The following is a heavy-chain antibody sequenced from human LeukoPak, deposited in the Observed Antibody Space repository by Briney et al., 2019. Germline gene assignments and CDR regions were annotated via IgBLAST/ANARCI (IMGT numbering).Heavy chain of an antibody. J-gene: IGHJ4*02. CDR3: AREWELTFDY. D-gene: IGHD1-26*01. CDR1: GGTFSSYT. Sequence: SVKVSCKASGGTFSSYTISWVRQAPGQGLEWMGRIIPILGIANYAQKFQGRVTITADKSTSTAYMELRSLRSDDTAVYYCAREWELTFDYWGQGTLVTVSS. CDR2: IIPILGIA. V-gene: IGHV1-69*04.